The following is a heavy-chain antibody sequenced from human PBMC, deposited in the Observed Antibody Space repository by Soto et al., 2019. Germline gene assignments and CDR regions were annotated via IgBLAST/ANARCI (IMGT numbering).Heavy chain of an antibody. CDR2: IIFIFGTT. V-gene: IGHV1-69*13. CDR3: ATAADRAETYEYDNSDQIKGFFDP. J-gene: IGHJ5*02. CDR1: GGTLNDYA. D-gene: IGHD3-22*01. Sequence: ASVKVSCKASGGTLNDYAISWVRQVPGQGLEWMGGIIFIFGTTNYAQKFEDRVTITADESTSTAYMELSTLRSEDTAMYYCATAADRAETYEYDNSDQIKGFFDPWGQGTLVTVSS.